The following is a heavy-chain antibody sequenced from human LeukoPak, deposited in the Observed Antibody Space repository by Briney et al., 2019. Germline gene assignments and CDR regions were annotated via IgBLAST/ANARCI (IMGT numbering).Heavy chain of an antibody. D-gene: IGHD3-22*01. CDR1: GGTFSSYA. CDR2: IIPIFGTA. CDR3: ARDLEYYDSSGYYYGYHDY. V-gene: IGHV1-69*13. Sequence: SVKVSCKASGGTFSSYAISWVRQAPGQGLEWMGGIIPIFGTANYAQKFQGRVTITADESTSTAYMELSSLRSEDTAVYYCARDLEYYDSSGYYYGYHDYWGQGTLVTVSS. J-gene: IGHJ4*02.